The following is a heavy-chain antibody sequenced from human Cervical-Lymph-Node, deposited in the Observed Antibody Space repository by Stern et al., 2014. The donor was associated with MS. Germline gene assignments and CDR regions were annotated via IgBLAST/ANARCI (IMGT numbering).Heavy chain of an antibody. CDR3: AKGGSGSYLD. CDR1: GFVFRRYA. Sequence: QVQLVQSGGGVVQPGRSLRLSCAPSGFVFRRYALHWVRHAPGKGLAWVALISYDGRDKYYTDSVKGRFTVSRDNSNNTVDLEMNSLRLEDTAVYYCAKGGSGSYLDWGQGSLVTVSS. D-gene: IGHD1-26*01. J-gene: IGHJ4*02. CDR2: ISYDGRDK. V-gene: IGHV3-30*04.